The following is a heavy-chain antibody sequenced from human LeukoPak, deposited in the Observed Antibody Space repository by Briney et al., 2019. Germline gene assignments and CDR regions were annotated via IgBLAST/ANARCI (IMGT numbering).Heavy chain of an antibody. CDR3: ATPGYSSGWVLDY. CDR2: ISGSGGGT. Sequence: GGSLRLSCAASGFTFSSYAMNWVRQAPGKGLEWVSGISGSGGGTYYADSVKGRFTVSRDNSKNTLYLQMSSLRAEDTAVYYCATPGYSSGWVLDYWGQGTLVTVSS. V-gene: IGHV3-23*01. J-gene: IGHJ4*02. CDR1: GFTFSSYA. D-gene: IGHD6-19*01.